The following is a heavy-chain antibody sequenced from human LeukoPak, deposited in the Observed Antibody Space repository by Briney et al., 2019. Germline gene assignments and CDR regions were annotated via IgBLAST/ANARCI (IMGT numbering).Heavy chain of an antibody. CDR1: GYSISSGYY. D-gene: IGHD5-18*01. Sequence: PSETLSLTCTVSGYSISSGYYWGWIRQPPGKGLEWIGSIYHSGGTNYNPSLKSRVTISVDTSKNQFSLKLSSVTAADTAVYYCARGVPNRVRGYSYGYFYWGQGTLVTVSS. CDR2: IYHSGGT. CDR3: ARGVPNRVRGYSYGYFY. J-gene: IGHJ4*02. V-gene: IGHV4-38-2*02.